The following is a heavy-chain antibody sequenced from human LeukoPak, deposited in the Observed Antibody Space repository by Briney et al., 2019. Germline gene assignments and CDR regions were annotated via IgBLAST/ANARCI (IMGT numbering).Heavy chain of an antibody. CDR1: GYTFTSYG. CDR2: ISAYNGNT. CDR3: ARGLVSDGETDY. Sequence: ASVKVSCKASGYTFTSYGISWVRQAPGQGLEWMGWISAYNGNTNYAQELQGRVTMTRDTSTSTVYMELSSLRSEDTAVYYCARGLVSDGETDYWGQGTLVTVSS. J-gene: IGHJ4*02. V-gene: IGHV1-18*01. D-gene: IGHD4-17*01.